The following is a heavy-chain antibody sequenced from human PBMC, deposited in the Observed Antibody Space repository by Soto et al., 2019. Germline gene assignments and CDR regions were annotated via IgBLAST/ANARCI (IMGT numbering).Heavy chain of an antibody. V-gene: IGHV1-2*02. Sequence: QVPLVQSGAEVKKPGASVKVSCEASGYSFIDYYIHWVRQAPGQGFEWMGRISPKSGGTNYAQKFEGRVTMTWDTSLNTAYMELSSLISEDTAVYYCARPPGYISDWYYFDLWGQGTRVTVSS. J-gene: IGHJ4*02. D-gene: IGHD3-9*01. CDR2: ISPKSGGT. CDR3: ARPPGYISDWYYFDL. CDR1: GYSFIDYY.